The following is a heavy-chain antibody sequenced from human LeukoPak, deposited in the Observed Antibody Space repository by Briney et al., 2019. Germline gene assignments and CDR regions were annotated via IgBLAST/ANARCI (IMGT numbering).Heavy chain of an antibody. CDR1: GFTFSSYS. V-gene: IGHV3-21*01. CDR3: ARLEYYYDSSEDPHFDY. CDR2: ISSSSTYI. Sequence: GGSLRLSCAASGFTFSSYSMNWVRQAPGKGLEWVSSISSSSTYIYYADSVKGRFTISRDNAKNSLYLQMNSLRAEDTAVYYCARLEYYYDSSEDPHFDYWGQGILVTVSS. J-gene: IGHJ4*02. D-gene: IGHD3-22*01.